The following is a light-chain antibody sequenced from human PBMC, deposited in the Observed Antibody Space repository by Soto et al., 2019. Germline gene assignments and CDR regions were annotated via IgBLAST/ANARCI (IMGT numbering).Light chain of an antibody. Sequence: DVVMTQSPLSLPVTLGQPASISCTSSQSLEYSDGKTYLNWFLQRPGQSPRRLIYKVSNRDSGVPDRFSGSGSGTDFTLKISRVEAEDGGIYYCVHGGHWPWTFGQGTKVEIK. V-gene: IGKV2-30*01. J-gene: IGKJ1*01. CDR3: VHGGHWPWT. CDR1: QSLEYSDGKTY. CDR2: KVS.